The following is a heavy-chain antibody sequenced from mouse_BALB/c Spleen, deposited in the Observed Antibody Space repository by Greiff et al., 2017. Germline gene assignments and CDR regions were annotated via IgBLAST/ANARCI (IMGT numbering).Heavy chain of an antibody. D-gene: IGHD4-1*01. CDR2: ISSGGST. J-gene: IGHJ4*01. V-gene: IGHV5-6-5*01. CDR1: GFTFSSYA. CDR3: ARRLGPSYAMDY. Sequence: EVKLVESGGGLVKPGGSLKLSCAASGFTFSSYAMSWVRQTPEKRLEWVASISSGGSTYYPDSVKGRFTISRDNARNILYLQMSSLRSEDTAMYYCARRLGPSYAMDYWGQGTSVTVSS.